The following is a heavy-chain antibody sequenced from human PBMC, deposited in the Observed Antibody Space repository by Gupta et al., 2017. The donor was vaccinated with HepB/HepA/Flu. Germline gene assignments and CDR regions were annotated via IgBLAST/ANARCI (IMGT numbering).Heavy chain of an antibody. V-gene: IGHV3-48*02. CDR2: LNNWHGRTTI. J-gene: IGHJ3*02. CDR1: GSTLPTYS. D-gene: IGHD3-10*01. CDR3: ARDRDYAFDI. Sequence: EVGLVESGGDSVQPGGSLRRPCVVSGSTLPTYSVNWIRQAPGKGLEWISYLNNWHGRTTIYYADSVKGRFTVTVDNAKNSLFLEMNSLTDADTAVYYCARDRDYAFDIWGQGTPVTVTS.